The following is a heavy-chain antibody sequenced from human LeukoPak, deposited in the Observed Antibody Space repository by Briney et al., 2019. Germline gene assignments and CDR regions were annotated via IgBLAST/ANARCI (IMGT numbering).Heavy chain of an antibody. J-gene: IGHJ4*02. CDR3: ASGRSTGYPYYFEY. V-gene: IGHV1-8*03. CDR1: GYSFTGYH. D-gene: IGHD5-12*01. CDR2: MNPNSGST. Sequence: GASVKVSCKAFGYSFTGYHLHWVRQAPRQGLEWMGWMNPNSGSTGYAQKFQGRLTITRNTSISTAYMELSGLRSEDTAVYYCASGRSTGYPYYFEYWGQGTLVTVSS.